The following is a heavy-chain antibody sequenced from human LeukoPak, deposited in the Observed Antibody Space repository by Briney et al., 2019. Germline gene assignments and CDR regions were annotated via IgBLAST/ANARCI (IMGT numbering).Heavy chain of an antibody. V-gene: IGHV3-30*04. CDR3: AKGVFLVHMYFDY. J-gene: IGHJ4*02. Sequence: GGSLRLSCAASGFTFSSYAMHWVRQAPGKGLEWVAVISYDGSNKYYADSVKGRFTISRDNSKNTLYLQMNSLRVEDTAVYYCAKGVFLVHMYFDYWGQGTLVTVSS. CDR2: ISYDGSNK. D-gene: IGHD2/OR15-2a*01. CDR1: GFTFSSYA.